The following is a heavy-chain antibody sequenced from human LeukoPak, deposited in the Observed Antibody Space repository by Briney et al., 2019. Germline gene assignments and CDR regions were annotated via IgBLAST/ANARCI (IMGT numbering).Heavy chain of an antibody. CDR2: MNPNSGNT. D-gene: IGHD2-2*01. V-gene: IGHV1-8*01. CDR1: GYTFTSYD. Sequence: ASVKVSCKASGYTFTSYDINWVRQATGQGLEWMGWMNPNSGNTGYAQKFQGRVTMTRNTSISTAYMELSSLRSEDTAGYYCARAVKVYGANIVVVPAARRGFDPWGQGTLVTVSS. CDR3: ARAVKVYGANIVVVPAARRGFDP. J-gene: IGHJ5*02.